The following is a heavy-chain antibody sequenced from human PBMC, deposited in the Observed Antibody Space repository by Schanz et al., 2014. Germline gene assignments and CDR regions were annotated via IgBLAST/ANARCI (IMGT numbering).Heavy chain of an antibody. CDR2: VSRSTPDI. Sequence: EVQLLESGGGLVQPGGSLRLSCAASGFTFSSYWMHWVRQVPGKGLVWVSYVSRSTPDIYYADSVKGRFTMSRDNAKNSVFLQMNSLRAGDAAVYYCARGLIAAAGGAFDYWGQGTLVAVSA. J-gene: IGHJ4*02. D-gene: IGHD6-13*01. V-gene: IGHV3-48*01. CDR1: GFTFSSYW. CDR3: ARGLIAAAGGAFDY.